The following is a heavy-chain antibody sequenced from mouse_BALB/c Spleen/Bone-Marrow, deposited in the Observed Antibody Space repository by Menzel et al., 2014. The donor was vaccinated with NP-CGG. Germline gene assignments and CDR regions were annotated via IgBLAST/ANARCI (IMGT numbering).Heavy chain of an antibody. CDR1: GYTFTTYW. J-gene: IGHJ3*01. CDR3: AREGICYGNSWFAY. V-gene: IGHV1-7*01. CDR2: INPSTGYT. D-gene: IGHD2-1*01. Sequence: VQLQQSGAELAKPGASVKMSCKTSGYTFTTYWIHWVKQRPGQGLEWIGYINPSTGYTEYNQKFKDKATLTADKSSSTAYMQLSSLTSEEVAVDYCAREGICYGNSWFAYWGQGTLVTVSA.